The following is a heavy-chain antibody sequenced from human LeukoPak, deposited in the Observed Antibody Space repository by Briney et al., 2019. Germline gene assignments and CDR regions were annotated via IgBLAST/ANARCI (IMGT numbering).Heavy chain of an antibody. CDR3: ARDGGRGFNYGLYYFDY. CDR2: ISAYNGNT. Sequence: ASVKVSCKASGYTFTGYYMHWVRQAPGQGLEWMGWISAYNGNTNYAQKFQGRVTMTRDTSISTAYMELSRLRSDDTAVYYCARDGGRGFNYGLYYFDYWGQGTLVTVSS. J-gene: IGHJ4*02. V-gene: IGHV1-2*02. CDR1: GYTFTGYY. D-gene: IGHD5-18*01.